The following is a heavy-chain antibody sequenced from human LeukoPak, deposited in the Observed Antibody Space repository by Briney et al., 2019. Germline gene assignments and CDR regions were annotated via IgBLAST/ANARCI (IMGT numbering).Heavy chain of an antibody. CDR2: ITAYNDNT. J-gene: IGHJ4*02. Sequence: ASVKVSCKASGYTVTSYGISWVRPAPGQGLEWMGWITAYNDNTNYAQKLQGRVTMTTDTSTSTAYMELRSLRSDDTAVYYCARALLWFGEPSHIDYWGQGTLVTASS. V-gene: IGHV1-18*01. CDR3: ARALLWFGEPSHIDY. CDR1: GYTVTSYG. D-gene: IGHD3-10*01.